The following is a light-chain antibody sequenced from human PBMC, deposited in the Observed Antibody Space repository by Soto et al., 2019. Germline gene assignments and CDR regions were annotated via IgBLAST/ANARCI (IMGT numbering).Light chain of an antibody. CDR1: QSVSDN. J-gene: IGKJ1*01. CDR3: QQYDNWPRT. Sequence: IVVTQSPATLSVSPGERATLSCRSSQSVSDNLAWYQQKRGQSPRLLIYAASTRATGIPARFSGSGSGTQFTLTISSLQSEDFAVYYCQQYDNWPRTFGQGTKVDIK. V-gene: IGKV3-15*01. CDR2: AAS.